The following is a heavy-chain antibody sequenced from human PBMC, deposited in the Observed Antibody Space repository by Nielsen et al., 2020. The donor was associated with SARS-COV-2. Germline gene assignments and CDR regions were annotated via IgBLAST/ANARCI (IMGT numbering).Heavy chain of an antibody. Sequence: VRQAPGKGLEWVSVIYSGGSTYYADSVKGRFTISRDNSKNTLYLQMNSLRAEDTAVYYCARGKLGTRGPSFRTQYYHYGMDVWGQGTTVTVSS. CDR2: IYSGGST. D-gene: IGHD7-27*01. CDR3: ARGKLGTRGPSFRTQYYHYGMDV. J-gene: IGHJ6*02. V-gene: IGHV3-66*01.